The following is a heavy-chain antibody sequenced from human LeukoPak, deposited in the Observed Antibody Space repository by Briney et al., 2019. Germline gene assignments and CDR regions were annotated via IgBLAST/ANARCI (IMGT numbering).Heavy chain of an antibody. V-gene: IGHV3-30-3*01. CDR2: ISYDGSNK. J-gene: IGHJ4*02. Sequence: GGSLRLSCAASGFTFSSYAMHWVRQAPGKGLEWVAFISYDGSNKYYADSVKGRFTISRDNSKNTLYLQMNSLRAEDTAVYYCARGGSAVYGGNSYYFDYWGQGTLVTVSS. CDR1: GFTFSSYA. D-gene: IGHD4-23*01. CDR3: ARGGSAVYGGNSYYFDY.